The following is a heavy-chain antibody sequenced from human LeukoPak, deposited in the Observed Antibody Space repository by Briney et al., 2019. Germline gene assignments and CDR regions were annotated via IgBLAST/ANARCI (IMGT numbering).Heavy chain of an antibody. CDR1: GGSIRSSSYY. CDR3: ARESYSGYDSPFDY. V-gene: IGHV4-39*07. CDR2: IYYSGST. Sequence: SETLSLTCTVSGGSIRSSSYYWGWIRQPPGKGLEWIGSIYYSGSTYYNPSLKSRVTISVDTSKNQFSLKLSSVTAADTAVYYCARESYSGYDSPFDYWGQGTLVTVSS. D-gene: IGHD5-12*01. J-gene: IGHJ4*02.